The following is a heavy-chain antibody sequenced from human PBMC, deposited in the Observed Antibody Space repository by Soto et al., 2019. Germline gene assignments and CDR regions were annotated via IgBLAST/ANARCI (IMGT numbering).Heavy chain of an antibody. CDR2: MNPNSGNT. CDR3: ARAADYYDSGTDYGMDV. CDR1: GYTFTSYD. D-gene: IGHD3-22*01. Sequence: QVQLVQSGAEVKKPGASVKVSCKASGYTFTSYDINWVRQATGQGLEWMGWMNPNSGNTGYAQKFQGRVTMTRNTSISTAYMELSSLSSEDTAVYYCARAADYYDSGTDYGMDVWGQGTTVTVSS. V-gene: IGHV1-8*01. J-gene: IGHJ6*02.